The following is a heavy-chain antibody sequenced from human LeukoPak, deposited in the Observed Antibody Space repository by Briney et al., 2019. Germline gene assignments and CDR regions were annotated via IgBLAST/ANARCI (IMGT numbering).Heavy chain of an antibody. CDR1: GGSISSSSYY. D-gene: IGHD5-12*01. CDR3: ARDWATVTELDY. Sequence: PWETLSLTCTVSGGSISSSSYYWGWIRQPPGKGLEWIGSIYYSGSTYYNPSLKSRVTISVDTSKNQFSLKLSSVTAADTAVYYCARDWATVTELDYCGQGTLVTVSS. V-gene: IGHV4-39*02. J-gene: IGHJ4*02. CDR2: IYYSGST.